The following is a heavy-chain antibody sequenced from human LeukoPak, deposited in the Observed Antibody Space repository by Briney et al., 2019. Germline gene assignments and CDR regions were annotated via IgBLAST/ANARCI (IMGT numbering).Heavy chain of an antibody. D-gene: IGHD6-6*01. CDR2: ISPTGSYI. CDR3: ASGPLISYNSSTYPPFDY. Sequence: GGSLRLSCAASGFTFSSYAMSWVRQAPGKGLEWVSSISPTGSYIYYSDSMKGRFTISGDNAKNSLYLQMNSLRAEDTAVYYCASGPLISYNSSTYPPFDYWGQGTLVTVSS. V-gene: IGHV3-21*01. J-gene: IGHJ4*02. CDR1: GFTFSSYA.